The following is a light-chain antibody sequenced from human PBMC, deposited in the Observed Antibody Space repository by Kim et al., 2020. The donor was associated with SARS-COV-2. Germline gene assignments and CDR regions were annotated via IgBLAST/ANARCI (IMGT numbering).Light chain of an antibody. J-gene: IGLJ3*02. CDR3: QSYDSSLSGWV. V-gene: IGLV1-40*01. CDR2: GNS. CDR1: SSNIGAGYD. Sequence: VTISCTGSSSNIGAGYDVHWYQQLPGTAPNLLLYGNSNRPSGVPDRFSGSKSGTSASLAITGLQAEDEADYYCQSYDSSLSGWVFGGGTRLTVL.